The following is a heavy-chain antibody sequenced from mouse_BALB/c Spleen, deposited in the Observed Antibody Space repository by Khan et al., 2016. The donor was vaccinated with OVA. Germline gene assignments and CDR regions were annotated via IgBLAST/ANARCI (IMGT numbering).Heavy chain of an antibody. V-gene: IGHV3-2*02. CDR1: CYSIPSGYG. D-gene: IGHD1-2*01. CDR3: ARTARIKY. Sequence: EVQLQEAGPGLVKPSQSLSLTCTVTCYSIPSGYGLNWIRQFPGNKLEWMGYISYSCSTNYNPSLKSRISITRDTSKNQFFLQLNSVTTEDTATYYCARTARIKYWGQGTTLTVSS. CDR2: ISYSCST. J-gene: IGHJ2*01.